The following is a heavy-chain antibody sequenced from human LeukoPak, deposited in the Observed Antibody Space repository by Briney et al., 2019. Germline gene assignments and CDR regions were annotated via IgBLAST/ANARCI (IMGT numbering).Heavy chain of an antibody. Sequence: GGSLRLSCAASGFTFSSQWMSWVRQAPGKGLEWVANVNQGGTEKYYVDSVKGRFTISRDNAKNTLYLQMNSLRAEDTAVYYCARMSAVAGGLDYWGQGTLVTVSS. J-gene: IGHJ4*02. D-gene: IGHD6-19*01. CDR2: VNQGGTEK. CDR1: GFTFSSQW. V-gene: IGHV3-7*01. CDR3: ARMSAVAGGLDY.